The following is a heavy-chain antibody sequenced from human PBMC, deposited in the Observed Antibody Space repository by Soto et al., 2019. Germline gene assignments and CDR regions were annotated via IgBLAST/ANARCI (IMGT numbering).Heavy chain of an antibody. Sequence: QVQLQESGPGLVKPSQTLSLTCTVSGGSISSGDYYWSWIRQPPGKGLEWIGYIYYSVSTYYNPSLKSRVTISVDSSKSQFSLKLSSVTAADTAVYYCARVEVTTCWFDPWGQGTLVTVSS. CDR2: IYYSVST. J-gene: IGHJ5*02. D-gene: IGHD4-17*01. CDR3: ARVEVTTCWFDP. CDR1: GGSISSGDYY. V-gene: IGHV4-30-4*01.